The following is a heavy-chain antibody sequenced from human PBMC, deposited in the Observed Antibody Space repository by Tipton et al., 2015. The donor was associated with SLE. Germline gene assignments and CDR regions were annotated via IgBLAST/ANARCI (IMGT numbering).Heavy chain of an antibody. Sequence: SLRLSCVGSGFNFYDFAMHWVRQAPGKGLEWVSSISTDGSTTSYADSVKGRFTISRDDAKSTLYLQMNSLWAEDTAVYYCAREAVGSGFGAFDIWGQGTMVTVSS. J-gene: IGHJ3*02. V-gene: IGHV3-74*01. CDR1: GFNFYDFA. D-gene: IGHD3-3*01. CDR3: AREAVGSGFGAFDI. CDR2: ISTDGSTT.